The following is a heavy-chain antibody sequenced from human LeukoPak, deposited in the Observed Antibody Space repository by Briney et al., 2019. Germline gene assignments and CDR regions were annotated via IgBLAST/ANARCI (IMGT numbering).Heavy chain of an antibody. CDR2: TWYDGSNK. CDR1: GFTFSSYG. V-gene: IGHV3-33*06. Sequence: GGSLRLSCAASGFTFSSYGMHWVRQAPGKGLEWVAVTWYDGSNKHYADSVKGRFTISRDNSKNTLYLQMNSLRAEDTAVYYCAKEGSYPFDYWGQGTLVTVSS. J-gene: IGHJ4*02. D-gene: IGHD5-18*01. CDR3: AKEGSYPFDY.